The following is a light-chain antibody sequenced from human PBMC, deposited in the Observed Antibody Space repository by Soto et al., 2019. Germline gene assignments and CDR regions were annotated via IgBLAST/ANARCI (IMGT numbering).Light chain of an antibody. CDR1: QSVSGW. Sequence: DIQMTQSPSTLSASVGDRVTITCRASQSVSGWLAWYQQKPGKAPKLLSSDASSLQSGVPSRFSGSGSGTEFTLTISSLQPDDFATYYCQQYNSYLTFGGGTKVEIK. J-gene: IGKJ4*01. CDR2: DAS. CDR3: QQYNSYLT. V-gene: IGKV1-5*01.